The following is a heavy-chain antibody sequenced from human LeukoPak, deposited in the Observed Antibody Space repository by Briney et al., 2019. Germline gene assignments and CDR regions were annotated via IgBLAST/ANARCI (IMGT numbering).Heavy chain of an antibody. V-gene: IGHV3-23*01. J-gene: IGHJ4*02. CDR3: VKDSLQVPISVAGVFDL. CDR2: NNGSGATA. CDR1: GSTSRNYP. D-gene: IGHD6-13*01. Sequence: PGGSLRLSCEASGSTSRNYPMSWVRQARAKGPQWVAGNNGSGATAYYATSLKGRVTISRDHGGNMLFLVIYNLRAEDTAIYYCVKDSLQVPISVAGVFDLWGQETLVTVSS.